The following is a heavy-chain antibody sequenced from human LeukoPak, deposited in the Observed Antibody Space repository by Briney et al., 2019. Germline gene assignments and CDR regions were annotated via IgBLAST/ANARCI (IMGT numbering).Heavy chain of an antibody. V-gene: IGHV3-64*01. Sequence: PGGSLRLSCAASGFTFSSYAMHWVRQAPGKGLEYVSAISSNGGSTYYANSVKGRFTISRDNSKNTLYLQMGSLRAEDMAVYYCASGGDLFCLDYWGRGTLVTVSS. CDR3: ASGGDLFCLDY. CDR1: GFTFSSYA. CDR2: ISSNGGST. J-gene: IGHJ4*02. D-gene: IGHD3-10*01.